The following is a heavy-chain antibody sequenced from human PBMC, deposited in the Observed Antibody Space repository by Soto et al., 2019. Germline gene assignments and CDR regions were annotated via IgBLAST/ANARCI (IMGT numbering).Heavy chain of an antibody. CDR2: IGTAGDT. CDR3: ERGGSGSYYRPTYYYGMDV. CDR1: GFTFSSYD. V-gene: IGHV3-13*01. Sequence: GGSLRLSCASSGFTFSSYDMHLVRQATGKGLEWVSAIGTAGDTYYPGSVKGRFTISRENAKNSLYLQMNSLRAEDTAMYYCERGGSGSYYRPTYYYGMDVWGQGTTVTVS. J-gene: IGHJ6*02. D-gene: IGHD3-10*01.